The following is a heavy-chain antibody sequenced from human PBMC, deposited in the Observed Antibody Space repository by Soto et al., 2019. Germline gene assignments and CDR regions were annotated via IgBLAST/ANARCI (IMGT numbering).Heavy chain of an antibody. CDR2: ISGKGLGT. J-gene: IGHJ4*02. V-gene: IGHV3-23*01. CDR1: EFTFSGYA. Sequence: GESLRLSCAASEFTFSGYAMNWVRQAPGKGLEWVSAISGKGLGTYYADSLRGRFTISTDNSKNTLYLQMSRLGAEDTAIYYCASASQHPNGWFDIWGPGTQVTVSS. CDR3: ASASQHPNGWFDI. D-gene: IGHD2-15*01.